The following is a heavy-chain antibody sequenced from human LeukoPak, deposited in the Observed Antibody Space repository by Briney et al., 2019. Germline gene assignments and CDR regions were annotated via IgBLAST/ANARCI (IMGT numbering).Heavy chain of an antibody. CDR2: ISYSENT. CDR1: GGSISRYY. D-gene: IGHD3-16*01. CDR3: ARRDSYTSPFQY. J-gene: IGHJ1*01. V-gene: IGHV4-59*08. Sequence: PSETLSLTCTVSGGSISRYYWTWIRQPPGKGLEWIGYISYSENTHYNPSLKSRVTISVDTSKKQFSLKLRSATTADTAVYFCARRDSYTSPFQYWGQGTLVTVSS.